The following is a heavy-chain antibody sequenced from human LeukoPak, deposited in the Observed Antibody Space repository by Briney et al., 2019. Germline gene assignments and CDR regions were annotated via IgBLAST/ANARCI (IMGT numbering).Heavy chain of an antibody. Sequence: APVKVSCKASGYTFTGYYMHWVRQAPGQGLEWMGRINPNSGGTNYAQKFQGRVTMTRDTSISTAYMELSRLRSDDTAVYYCASGHYYGSGSYDYWGQGTLVTVSS. CDR2: INPNSGGT. V-gene: IGHV1-2*06. J-gene: IGHJ4*02. D-gene: IGHD3-10*01. CDR3: ASGHYYGSGSYDY. CDR1: GYTFTGYY.